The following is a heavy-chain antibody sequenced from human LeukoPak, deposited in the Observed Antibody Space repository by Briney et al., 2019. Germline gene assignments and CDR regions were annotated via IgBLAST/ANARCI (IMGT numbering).Heavy chain of an antibody. CDR3: ARALRPIAALDY. D-gene: IGHD6-6*01. V-gene: IGHV4-59*08. J-gene: IGHJ4*02. CDR1: GGSISSYY. CDR2: IYYSGST. Sequence: SEILSLTCTVSGGSISSYYWSWIRQPPGKGLEWIGYIYYSGSTNYNPSLKSRVTISVDTSKNQFSLKLSSVTAADTAVYYCARALRPIAALDYWGQGTLVTVSS.